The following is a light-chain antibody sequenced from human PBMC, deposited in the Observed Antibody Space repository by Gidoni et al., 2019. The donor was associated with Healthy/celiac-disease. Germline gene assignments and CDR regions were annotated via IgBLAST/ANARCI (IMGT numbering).Light chain of an antibody. V-gene: IGKV3-20*01. CDR3: QQYGSSPTT. J-gene: IGKJ1*01. CDR2: GAS. Sequence: DIVLTQSPGTLSLSPGERATLSCRASQSVSSSYFAWYQQKPGQAPRLLIYGASSRATGIPDRFSGSGSGTDFTLTISRLEPEDFAVYYCQQYGSSPTTFGQGTKVEIK. CDR1: QSVSSSY.